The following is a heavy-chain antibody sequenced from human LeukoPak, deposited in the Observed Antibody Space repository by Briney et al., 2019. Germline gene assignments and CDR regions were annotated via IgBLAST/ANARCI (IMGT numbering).Heavy chain of an antibody. CDR2: INPSGGST. V-gene: IGHV1-46*01. CDR3: ARDYVGSSSKPYNWFDP. Sequence: ASVKVSCKASGYTFTSYYMHWVRQAPGQGLEWMGIINPSGGSTSYAQKFQGRVTMTRDTSISTAYMELSRLRSDDTAVYYCARDYVGSSSKPYNWFDPWGQGTLVTVSS. J-gene: IGHJ5*02. CDR1: GYTFTSYY. D-gene: IGHD6-6*01.